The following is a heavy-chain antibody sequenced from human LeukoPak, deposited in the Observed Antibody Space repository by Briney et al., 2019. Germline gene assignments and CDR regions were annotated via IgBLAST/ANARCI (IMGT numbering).Heavy chain of an antibody. V-gene: IGHV1-46*01. J-gene: IGHJ5*02. CDR1: GYTFTSYY. D-gene: IGHD6-19*01. CDR3: ARDRGAVAGTHPFDP. CDR2: INPSGGST. Sequence: VSVKVSCKASGYTFTSYYMHWVRQAPGQGLEWMGIINPSGGSTSYAQKFQGRVTMTRDMSTSTVYMELSSLRSEDTAVYYCARDRGAVAGTHPFDPWGQGTLVTVSS.